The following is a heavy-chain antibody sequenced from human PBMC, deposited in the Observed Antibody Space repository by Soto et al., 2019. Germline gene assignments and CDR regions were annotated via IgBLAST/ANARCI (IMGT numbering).Heavy chain of an antibody. CDR2: ISWNSGSI. J-gene: IGHJ5*02. CDR1: GFTFDDYA. CDR3: ARTSDPYYDFWSGSPVWFDP. Sequence: GGSLRLSCAASGFTFDDYAMHWVRQAPGKGLEWVSGISWNSGSIGYADSVKGRFTISRDNAKNSLYLQMNSLRAEDTALYYCARTSDPYYDFWSGSPVWFDPWGQGTLVTVSS. D-gene: IGHD3-3*01. V-gene: IGHV3-9*01.